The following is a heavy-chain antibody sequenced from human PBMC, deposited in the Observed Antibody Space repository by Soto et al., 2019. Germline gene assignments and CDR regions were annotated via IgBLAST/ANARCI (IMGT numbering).Heavy chain of an antibody. Sequence: QVQLVESGGGVVQPGRSLRLSCAASGFTFSSYGMHWVRQAPGKGLEWVAVISYDGSNKYYADSVKGRFTISRDNSKNTLYLQMNSLRAEDTAVYYCAKDGSGYDRGYTSGSYFDYWGQGTLVTVSS. CDR2: ISYDGSNK. V-gene: IGHV3-30*18. CDR1: GFTFSSYG. CDR3: AKDGSGYDRGYTSGSYFDY. D-gene: IGHD5-12*01. J-gene: IGHJ4*02.